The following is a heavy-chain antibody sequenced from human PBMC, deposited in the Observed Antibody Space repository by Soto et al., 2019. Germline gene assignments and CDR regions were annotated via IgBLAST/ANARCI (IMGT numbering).Heavy chain of an antibody. CDR2: IIRIFGTA. CDR3: AATIDCSSTSCYLGLLDY. CDR1: GGTFSSYA. J-gene: IGHJ4*02. V-gene: IGHV1-69*01. D-gene: IGHD2-2*01. Sequence: QVQLVQSGAEVKKPGSSVKVSCKASGGTFSSYAISWVRQAPGQGLEWMGGIIRIFGTANYAQKFQGRVTITADESTSTAYMELSSLRSEDTAVYYCAATIDCSSTSCYLGLLDYWGQGTLVTVSS.